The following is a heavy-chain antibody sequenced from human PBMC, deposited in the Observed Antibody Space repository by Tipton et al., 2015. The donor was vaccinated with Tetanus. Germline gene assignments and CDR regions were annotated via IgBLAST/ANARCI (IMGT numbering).Heavy chain of an antibody. CDR3: AFRTNWRFSRGFDC. J-gene: IGHJ4*02. CDR2: ISGSRLTP. Sequence: SLRLSCAASGFTFKSYTMNWVRQAPGNGLEWVAAISGSRLTPYYADSVKGRFTISRDNSKNTLSLQMNSLRIDDTAVYYCAFRTNWRFSRGFDCWGQGILVTVSS. D-gene: IGHD1-20*01. V-gene: IGHV3-23*01. CDR1: GFTFKSYT.